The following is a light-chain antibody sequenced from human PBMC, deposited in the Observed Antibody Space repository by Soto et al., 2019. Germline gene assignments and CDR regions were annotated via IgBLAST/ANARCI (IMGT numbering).Light chain of an antibody. J-gene: IGLJ1*01. Sequence: QSALTQPPSVSRAPGQRVTISCTGSSSNIGAGYDVHWYQQLPGTAPKLLIYGNSNRPSGVPDRFSGSKSGTSASLAITGLQAEDEADYYCQSYDTSCVFGTGTKLTVL. CDR1: SSNIGAGYD. CDR3: QSYDTSCV. V-gene: IGLV1-40*01. CDR2: GNS.